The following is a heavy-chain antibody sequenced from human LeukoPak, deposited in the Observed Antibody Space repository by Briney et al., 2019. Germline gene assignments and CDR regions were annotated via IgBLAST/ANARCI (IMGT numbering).Heavy chain of an antibody. CDR1: GYTFTSYA. D-gene: IGHD6-19*01. V-gene: IGHV1-3*01. CDR3: ARGRGYSSGWYYFDY. J-gene: IGHJ4*02. CDR2: INAGNGNT. Sequence: ASVNVSCKASGYTFTSYAMHWVRQAPGQRLEWMGWINAGNGNTKYSQKFQGRVTITRDTSASTAYMELSSLRSEDTAVYYCARGRGYSSGWYYFDYWGQGTLVTVSS.